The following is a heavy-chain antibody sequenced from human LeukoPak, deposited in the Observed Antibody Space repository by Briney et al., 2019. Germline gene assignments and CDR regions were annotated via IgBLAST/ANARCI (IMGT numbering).Heavy chain of an antibody. D-gene: IGHD5-12*01. V-gene: IGHV3-64*04. CDR1: GFTFSSYA. Sequence: PGGSLRLSCSASGFTFSSYAMHWVRQAPGKGLEYVSAISSNGGSTYYADSVKGRFTISRDNSKNTLYLQMNSLRAEDTAVYYCAKDEKWLRLTGITDYWGQGTLVTVSS. CDR2: ISSNGGST. CDR3: AKDEKWLRLTGITDY. J-gene: IGHJ4*02.